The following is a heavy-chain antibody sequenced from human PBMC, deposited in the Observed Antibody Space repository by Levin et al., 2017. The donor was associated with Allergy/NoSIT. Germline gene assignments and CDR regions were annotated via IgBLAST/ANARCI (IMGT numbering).Heavy chain of an antibody. CDR1: GFTFSSYW. Sequence: LSLTCAASGFTFSSYWMSWVRQAPGKGLEWVANIKQDGSEKYYVDSVKGRFTISRDNAKNSLYLQMNSLRAEDTAVYYCARDRMLWDFDYWGQGTLVTVSS. CDR3: ARDRMLWDFDY. CDR2: IKQDGSEK. J-gene: IGHJ4*02. V-gene: IGHV3-7*03. D-gene: IGHD1-14*01.